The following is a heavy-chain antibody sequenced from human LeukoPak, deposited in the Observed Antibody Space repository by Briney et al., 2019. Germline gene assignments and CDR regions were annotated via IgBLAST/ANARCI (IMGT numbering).Heavy chain of an antibody. CDR3: ASRGSYVDY. D-gene: IGHD3-16*01. J-gene: IGHJ4*02. Sequence: SGGSLRLSCAASGFTFYDYGMSWVRQAPGKGLEWVSFINWNGGSTGYADSVRGRFTISRDNAKNSLYLQMNSLRAEDTALYHCASRGSYVDYWGQGTLVTVSS. V-gene: IGHV3-20*01. CDR2: INWNGGST. CDR1: GFTFYDYG.